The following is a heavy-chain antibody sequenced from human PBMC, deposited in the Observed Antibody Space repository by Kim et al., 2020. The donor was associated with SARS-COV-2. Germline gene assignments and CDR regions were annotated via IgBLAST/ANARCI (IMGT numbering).Heavy chain of an antibody. CDR2: TT. V-gene: IGHV4-39*01. Sequence: TTYYHPSLQSRVTISVDTSKNQFSLKLSSVTAADTAVYYCARSDYSKLDYWGQGTLVTVSS. D-gene: IGHD4-4*01. J-gene: IGHJ4*02. CDR3: ARSDYSKLDY.